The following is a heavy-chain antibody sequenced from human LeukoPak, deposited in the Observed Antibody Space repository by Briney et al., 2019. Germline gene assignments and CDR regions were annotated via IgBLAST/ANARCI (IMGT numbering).Heavy chain of an antibody. J-gene: IGHJ4*02. CDR3: ARDRYYGSGNFDY. Sequence: GGSLRLSCAASGFTFSTYSMNWVRQAPGKGLEWVSSISSSGIYIYYADSVKGRFTISRDNSKNTLYLQMNSLRAEDTAVYYCARDRYYGSGNFDYWGQGTLVTVSS. CDR2: ISSSGIYI. CDR1: GFTFSTYS. D-gene: IGHD3-10*01. V-gene: IGHV3-21*01.